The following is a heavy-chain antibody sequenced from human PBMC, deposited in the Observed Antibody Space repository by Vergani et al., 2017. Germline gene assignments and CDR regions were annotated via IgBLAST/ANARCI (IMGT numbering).Heavy chain of an antibody. V-gene: IGHV3-21*06. Sequence: VQLVESGGGLVKPGGSLRLSCAASGFTFSDFSMSWVRQAPGKGLEWVAFIGSSGPYINYAVSVKGRFIISRDNTNNSLFLQLRSLRAEDAAVYYCARDCTSGGCPDNYGMDVWGQGATVTVSS. CDR3: ARDCTSGGCPDNYGMDV. D-gene: IGHD2-8*01. J-gene: IGHJ6*02. CDR1: GFTFSDFS. CDR2: IGSSGPYI.